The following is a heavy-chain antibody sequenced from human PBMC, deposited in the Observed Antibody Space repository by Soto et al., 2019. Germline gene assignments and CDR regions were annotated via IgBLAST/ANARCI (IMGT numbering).Heavy chain of an antibody. CDR2: ISVYNGHT. V-gene: IGHV1-18*01. J-gene: IGHJ4*02. CDR1: GYSFRTYG. D-gene: IGHD6-13*01. Sequence: QVQMVQSGTEVEKPGASVKISCQASGYSFRTYGINWVRQAPGQGLEWMGWISVYNGHTYYTEKFQGRVTMTTETSTNTAYMELRSLRSDDTAVYYCARGRGASSWYETPPYFDDWGQGTLVTVSS. CDR3: ARGRGASSWYETPPYFDD.